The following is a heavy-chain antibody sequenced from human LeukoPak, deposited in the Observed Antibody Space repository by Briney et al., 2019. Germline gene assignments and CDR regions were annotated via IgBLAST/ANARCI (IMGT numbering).Heavy chain of an antibody. CDR1: GYTLTELS. Sequence: ASVKVSCKVSGYTLTELSMHWVRQAPGKGLEWMGDFDPEDGETIYAQKFQGRVTMTEDTSTDTAYMELSSLRSEDTAVYYCATSYQYYDIFSVRAWGQGTLVTVSS. J-gene: IGHJ5*02. CDR3: ATSYQYYDIFSVRA. CDR2: FDPEDGET. V-gene: IGHV1-24*01. D-gene: IGHD3-9*01.